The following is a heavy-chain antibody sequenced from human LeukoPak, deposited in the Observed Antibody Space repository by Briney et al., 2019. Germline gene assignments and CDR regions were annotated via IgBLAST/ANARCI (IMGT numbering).Heavy chain of an antibody. J-gene: IGHJ4*02. CDR1: DGSVSSVGYY. CDR2: IYYSGTT. D-gene: IGHD3-10*01. Sequence: PSETLSLTCTVSDGSVSSVGYYWGWIRQPPGKGLEWIGSIYYSGTTYYNPSLASRVTIFVDTSKNQFSLRLSSVTAADTAVYYCARKENVYYYFDYWGQGTLVTVSS. CDR3: ARKENVYYYFDY. V-gene: IGHV4-39*01.